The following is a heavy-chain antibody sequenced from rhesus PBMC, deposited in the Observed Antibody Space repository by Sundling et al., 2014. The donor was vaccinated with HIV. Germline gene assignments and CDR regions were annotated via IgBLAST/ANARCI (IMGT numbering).Heavy chain of an antibody. CDR1: GASISGGYY. CDR2: IYGSSAST. Sequence: QVQLQESGPGLVKPSETLSLICAVSGASISGGYYWSWIRQPPGKGLEWIGNIYGSSASTNYNPSLKSRVTISKDTSKNQFSLKLSSVTAADTAVYYCARGSYLDWLLPYFDYWGQGVLVTVSS. CDR3: ARGSYLDWLLPYFDY. J-gene: IGHJ4*01. D-gene: IGHD3-3*01. V-gene: IGHV4-143*01.